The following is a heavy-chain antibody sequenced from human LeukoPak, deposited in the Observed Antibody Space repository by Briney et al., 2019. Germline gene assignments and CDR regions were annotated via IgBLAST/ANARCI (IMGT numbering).Heavy chain of an antibody. CDR2: MNPNSGNT. CDR1: GYTFTSYD. V-gene: IGHV1-8*01. Sequence: ASVKVSCKASGYTFTSYDINWVRQATGQGLEWMGWMNPNSGNTGYAQRFQGRVTMTRNTSISTAYMELSSLRSEDTAVYYCARELAVAGPYYYYYYYMDVWGKGTTVTISS. D-gene: IGHD6-19*01. CDR3: ARELAVAGPYYYYYYYMDV. J-gene: IGHJ6*03.